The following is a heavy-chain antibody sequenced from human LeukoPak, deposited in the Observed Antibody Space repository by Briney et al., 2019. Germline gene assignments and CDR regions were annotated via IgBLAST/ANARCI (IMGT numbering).Heavy chain of an antibody. CDR2: IYYSGST. J-gene: IGHJ4*02. Sequence: SETLSLTCTVSSGSLTSYYWSWIRQPPGKALEYIGYIYYSGSTSYNPSLKSRVTISIDTSKNQFSLKLSSVTAADTAVYYCARHYNSGTYPLDYWGQGTLVTVSS. D-gene: IGHD1-26*01. V-gene: IGHV4-59*08. CDR3: ARHYNSGTYPLDY. CDR1: SGSLTSYY.